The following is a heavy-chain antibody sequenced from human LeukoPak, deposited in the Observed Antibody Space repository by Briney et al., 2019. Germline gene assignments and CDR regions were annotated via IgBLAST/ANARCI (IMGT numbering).Heavy chain of an antibody. CDR1: GFALSSYE. D-gene: IGHD5-12*01. V-gene: IGHV3-48*03. CDR3: ARDPSGRGYGDA. Sequence: PGGSLRLSCAASGFALSSYEMNWVRQAPGKGLELVSYITSSGSTTYYADSVKGRFTISRNNAKNSLYLQMNSLRVEDTAVYYCARDPSGRGYGDAWGQGTLVTVSS. J-gene: IGHJ5*02. CDR2: ITSSGSTT.